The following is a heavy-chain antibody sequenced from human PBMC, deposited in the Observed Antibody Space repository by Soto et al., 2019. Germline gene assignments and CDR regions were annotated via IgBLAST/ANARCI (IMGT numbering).Heavy chain of an antibody. V-gene: IGHV3-13*01. CDR2: IGSSGDT. J-gene: IGHJ6*02. Sequence: EVQLVESGGGLVQPGGPLRLPCEALGFAFGSYAMNGSAQVTGKGLEWVSPIGSSGDTYYSGSVKGRFTISRENAKNSLYLQTNSLRGGDTAVYYCARAGLNGLDVWGQGTAVSVSS. CDR3: ARAGLNGLDV. CDR1: GFAFGSYA.